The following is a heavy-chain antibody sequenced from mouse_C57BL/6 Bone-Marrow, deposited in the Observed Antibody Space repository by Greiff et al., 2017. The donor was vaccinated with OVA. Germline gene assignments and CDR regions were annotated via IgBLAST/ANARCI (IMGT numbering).Heavy chain of an antibody. D-gene: IGHD2-1*01. CDR3: ARERYYGNSYWYFDV. V-gene: IGHV3-1*01. CDR2: ISYSGST. J-gene: IGHJ1*03. Sequence: EVKLVESGPGMVKPSQSLSLTCTVTGYSITSGYDWHWIRHFPGNKLDWMGYISYSGSTNYNPSLKSRVSITHDTSKNHFFLKLNSVTTEDTATYYCARERYYGNSYWYFDVWGTGTTVTVSS. CDR1: GYSITSGYD.